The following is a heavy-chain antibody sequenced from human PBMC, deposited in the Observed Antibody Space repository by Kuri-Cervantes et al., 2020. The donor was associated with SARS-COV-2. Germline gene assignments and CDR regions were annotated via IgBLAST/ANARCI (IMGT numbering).Heavy chain of an antibody. CDR2: INPNSGGT. CDR1: GYTFTGYY. CDR3: YCAPKEGFDS. D-gene: IGHD2-21*01. J-gene: IGHJ4*02. V-gene: IGHV1-2*02. Sequence: ASVKVSCKASGYTFTGYYMHWVRQAPGQGLEWMGWINPNSGGTNYAQKFQGRVTMTRDTSISTVYMELSSLTSEDTAIYYCYCAPKEGFDSWGQGTLVTVSS.